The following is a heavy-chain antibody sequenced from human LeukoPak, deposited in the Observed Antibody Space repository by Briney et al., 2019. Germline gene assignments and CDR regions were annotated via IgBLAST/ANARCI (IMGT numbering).Heavy chain of an antibody. CDR3: ARARIVGARAFDY. V-gene: IGHV3-21*01. CDR1: GFTFSSYS. Sequence: PGGSLRLSCAASGFTFSSYSMNWVRQAPGKGLEWVSSISSSSSYIYYADSVKGRFTISRDNAKNSLYLQMNSLRAEDTAVHYCARARIVGARAFDYWGQGTLVTVSS. J-gene: IGHJ4*02. D-gene: IGHD1-26*01. CDR2: ISSSSSYI.